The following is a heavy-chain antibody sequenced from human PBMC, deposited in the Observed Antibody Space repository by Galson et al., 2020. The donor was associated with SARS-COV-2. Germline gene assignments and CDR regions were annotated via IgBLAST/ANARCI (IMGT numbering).Heavy chain of an antibody. CDR3: AGVPAVVVSATRYYHYGMDV. Sequence: TGGSLRLSCAVSGFTFSNYSMNWVRQAPGKGLEWVSYISSTGSTIYYAVSVKGRFTISRDNAKNSLYLQMNSLRDEDTAVYYCAGVPAVVVSATRYYHYGMDVWGQGTTVTVSS. CDR1: GFTFSNYS. D-gene: IGHD2-21*02. V-gene: IGHV3-48*02. CDR2: ISSTGSTI. J-gene: IGHJ6*02.